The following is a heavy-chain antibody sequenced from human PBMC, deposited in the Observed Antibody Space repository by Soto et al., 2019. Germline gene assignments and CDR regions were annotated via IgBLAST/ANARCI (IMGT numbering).Heavy chain of an antibody. CDR3: ARGGIMITFGGVIVILYFDY. CDR2: ISGSGGST. D-gene: IGHD3-16*02. J-gene: IGHJ4*02. Sequence: EVQLLESGGGLVQPGGSLRLSCAASGFTFSSYAMSWVRQAPGKGLEWVSAISGSGGSTYYADSVKGRFTISRDNSKNTLYLQMNSLRAEETAVYYCARGGIMITFGGVIVILYFDYWGQGTLVTVSS. V-gene: IGHV3-23*01. CDR1: GFTFSSYA.